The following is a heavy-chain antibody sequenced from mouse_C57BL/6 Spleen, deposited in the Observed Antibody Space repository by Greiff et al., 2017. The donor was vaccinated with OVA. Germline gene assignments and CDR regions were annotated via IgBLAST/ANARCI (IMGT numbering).Heavy chain of an antibody. Sequence: EVKVEESGGGLVKPGGSLKLSCAASGFTFSSYAMSWVRQTPEKRLEWVATISDGGSYTYYPDNVKGRFTISRDNAKNNLYLQMSHLKSEDTAMYYCARRRYFDVWGTGTTVTVSS. CDR2: ISDGGSYT. CDR1: GFTFSSYA. J-gene: IGHJ1*03. V-gene: IGHV5-4*03. CDR3: ARRRYFDV.